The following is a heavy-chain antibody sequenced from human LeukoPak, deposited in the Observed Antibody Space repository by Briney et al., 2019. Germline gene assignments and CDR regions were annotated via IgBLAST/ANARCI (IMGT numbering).Heavy chain of an antibody. CDR2: IYYSGNT. CDR1: GVSVSTYY. V-gene: IGHV4-59*02. D-gene: IGHD2-15*01. J-gene: IGHJ4*02. CDR3: ASTSGNCYGGNCYSAFDY. Sequence: SGTLSLTCTVSGVSVSTYYWNWIRQPPGKGLEWIGYIYYSGNTNYNPSLKSRLTMSVDTSNNQFSLKLSSVTAADTAVYYCASTSGNCYGGNCYSAFDYWGQGTLVTVSS.